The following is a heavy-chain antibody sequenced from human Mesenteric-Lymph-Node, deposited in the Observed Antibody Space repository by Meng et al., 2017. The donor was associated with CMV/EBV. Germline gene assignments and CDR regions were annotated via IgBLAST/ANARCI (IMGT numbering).Heavy chain of an antibody. D-gene: IGHD3-10*01. CDR3: ARDPSGRSSHPPFDN. CDR1: GYIFSTFY. CDR2: IKPSDAST. Sequence: ASVKVSCKTSGYIFSTFYIHWVRQAPGQGLEWLGMIKPSDASTRYAQNFQDRVTMTIDTSTTTVYMELNSLRSADTGVYYCARDPSGRSSHPPFDNWGQGTLVTVSS. J-gene: IGHJ4*02. V-gene: IGHV1-46*01.